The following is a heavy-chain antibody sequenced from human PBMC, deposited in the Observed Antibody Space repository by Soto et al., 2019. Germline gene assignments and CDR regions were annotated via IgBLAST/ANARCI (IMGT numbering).Heavy chain of an antibody. V-gene: IGHV1-18*01. Sequence: ASVKVSCKASGYTFTSYGISWVRQAPGQGLEWMGWISAYNGNTNYAQKLQGRVTMTTDTSTSTAYMELRSLRSDDTAVYYCASKAGYSSSWDRGMMVAFDIWGQATIVTVSS. CDR1: GYTFTSYG. CDR3: ASKAGYSSSWDRGMMVAFDI. D-gene: IGHD6-13*01. CDR2: ISAYNGNT. J-gene: IGHJ3*02.